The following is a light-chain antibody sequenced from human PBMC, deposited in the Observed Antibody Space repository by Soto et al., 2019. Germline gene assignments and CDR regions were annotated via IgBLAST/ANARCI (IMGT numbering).Light chain of an antibody. CDR2: GNS. CDR3: QSYDSSLSGWV. J-gene: IGLJ3*02. CDR1: SSNIEAGSD. Sequence: QSVLTQPPSVSGAPGQRVNISCTGSSSNIEAGSDVAGYQQLPGTAPKLLIYGNSNRPSGVPDRFSGSKSGTSASLAITGLQAEDEADDYCQSYDSSLSGWVFGGGTKLTVL. V-gene: IGLV1-40*01.